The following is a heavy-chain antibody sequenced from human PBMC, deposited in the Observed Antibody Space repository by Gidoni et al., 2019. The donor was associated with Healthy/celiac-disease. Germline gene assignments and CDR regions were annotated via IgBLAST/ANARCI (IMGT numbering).Heavy chain of an antibody. J-gene: IGHJ6*02. CDR1: GFTFSSYG. V-gene: IGHV3-33*01. CDR2: IWYDGSNK. CDR3: ASYSNRPYYYYGMDV. Sequence: QVQLVESGGGVIQPGRSLRLSCAASGFTFSSYGMDWVRQAPGKGLAWVALIWYDGSNKYYADSVKGRFTSSRDNSKNTLYLQMNSLRAEDTAVYYCASYSNRPYYYYGMDVWGQGTTVTVSS. D-gene: IGHD4-4*01.